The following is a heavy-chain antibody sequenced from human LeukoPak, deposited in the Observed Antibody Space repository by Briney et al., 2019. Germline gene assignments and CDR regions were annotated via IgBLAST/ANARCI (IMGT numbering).Heavy chain of an antibody. V-gene: IGHV1-46*01. Sequence: ASVKVSCKASGYTFTSYYMHWVRQAPGQGLEWMGIINPSGGSTSYAQKFQGRVTMTRDTSTSTVYMELSSLRSEATAGYYCARDREYSSSSEKGYYYYYGMDVWGQGTTVTVSS. J-gene: IGHJ6*02. CDR3: ARDREYSSSSEKGYYYYYGMDV. D-gene: IGHD6-6*01. CDR1: GYTFTSYY. CDR2: INPSGGST.